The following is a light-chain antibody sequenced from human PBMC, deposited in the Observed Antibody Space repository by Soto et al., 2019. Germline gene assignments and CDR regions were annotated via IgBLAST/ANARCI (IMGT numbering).Light chain of an antibody. CDR1: QDIRKF. CDR3: QQTYRIPYT. Sequence: DIQMTQSPSSLSASVGDRVTITCRASQDIRKFLAWYQQKAGKAPQVLIYGASTLQSGVPSRFSGSGSGTDFTLTISSLQPEDFASYYCQQTYRIPYTFGQGTKVEI. V-gene: IGKV1-27*01. CDR2: GAS. J-gene: IGKJ2*01.